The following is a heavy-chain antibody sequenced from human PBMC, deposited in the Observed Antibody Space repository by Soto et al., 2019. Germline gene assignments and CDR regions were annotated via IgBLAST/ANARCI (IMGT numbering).Heavy chain of an antibody. CDR1: GGTFSSYT. D-gene: IGHD2-15*01. V-gene: IGHV1-69*04. Sequence: GASVKVSCKASGGTFSSYTISWVRQAPGQGLEWMGRIIPILGIANYAQKFQGRVTITADKSTSTAYMELSSLRSEDTAVYYCAGDSGQGHCSGGSCYFDYWGQGTLVTVSS. CDR3: AGDSGQGHCSGGSCYFDY. J-gene: IGHJ4*02. CDR2: IIPILGIA.